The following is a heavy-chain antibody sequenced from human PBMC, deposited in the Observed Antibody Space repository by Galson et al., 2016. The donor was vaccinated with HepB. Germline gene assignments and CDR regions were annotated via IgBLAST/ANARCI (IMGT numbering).Heavy chain of an antibody. CDR1: GGSISSDDYS. V-gene: IGHV4-30-2*01. J-gene: IGHJ5*02. CDR2: IYHSGST. D-gene: IGHD4-17*01. Sequence: QLQLQESGSGLVKPSQTLSLTCAVSGGSISSDDYSWSWIRQPPGKGLEWIGYIYHSGSTYYNPSLKSRVTISVDRSKNQFSLKLSSVTAADTAVYYCARGPRGDYFNNWFHPWGQGTLVTVSS. CDR3: ARGPRGDYFNNWFHP.